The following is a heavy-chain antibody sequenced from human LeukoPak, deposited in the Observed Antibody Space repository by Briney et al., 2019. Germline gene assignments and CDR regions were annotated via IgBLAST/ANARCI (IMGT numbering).Heavy chain of an antibody. CDR2: IYYSGST. CDR3: AKVGYGSGSYNYFDY. CDR1: GGSISSYY. Sequence: SETLSLTCTVSGGSISSYYWSWIRQPPGKGLEWIGYIYYSGSTYYNPSLKSRVTISVDTSKNQFSLKLSSVTAADTAVYYCAKVGYGSGSYNYFDYWGQGTLVTVSS. V-gene: IGHV4-59*08. D-gene: IGHD3-10*01. J-gene: IGHJ4*02.